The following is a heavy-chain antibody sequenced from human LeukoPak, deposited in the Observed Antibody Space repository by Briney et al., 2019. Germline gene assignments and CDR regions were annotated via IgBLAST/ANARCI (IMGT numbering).Heavy chain of an antibody. J-gene: IGHJ4*02. Sequence: GGSLRLSCAASGFTFSSYGMHWVRQAPGKGLEWVAVISYDGSNKYYADSVKGRFTISRDNSKNTLYLQMNSLRAEDTAVYYCAKAPDPYGSDYYFDYWDQGTLVTVSS. CDR3: AKAPDPYGSDYYFDY. CDR2: ISYDGSNK. V-gene: IGHV3-30*18. D-gene: IGHD3-10*01. CDR1: GFTFSSYG.